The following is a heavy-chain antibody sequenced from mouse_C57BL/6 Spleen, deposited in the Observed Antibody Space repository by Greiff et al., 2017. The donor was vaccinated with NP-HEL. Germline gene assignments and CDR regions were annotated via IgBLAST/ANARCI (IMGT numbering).Heavy chain of an antibody. V-gene: IGHV1-82*01. J-gene: IGHJ2*01. CDR3: ASPIYDGYQYYFDY. CDR1: GYAFSSSW. D-gene: IGHD2-3*01. CDR2: IYPGDGDT. Sequence: VQLQQSGPELVKPGASVKISCKASGYAFSSSWMNWVTQRPGKGLEWIGRIYPGDGDTNSNGKFKGKANLTADKSSTTAYMQLSSLTSDDSAVYFGASPIYDGYQYYFDYWGQGTTLTVAS.